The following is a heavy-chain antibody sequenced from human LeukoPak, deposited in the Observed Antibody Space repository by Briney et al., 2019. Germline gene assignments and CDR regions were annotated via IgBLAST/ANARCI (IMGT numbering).Heavy chain of an antibody. J-gene: IGHJ6*02. D-gene: IGHD1-26*01. CDR2: MNPNSGNT. V-gene: IGHV1-8*01. CDR3: ARWVSGSFAEYGMDV. CDR1: GYTFTSCD. Sequence: SSVKVSCKGSGYTFTSCDINWVRQPTARGLEWMGWMNPNSGNTGYAQKFQGRVTMTRNTSISTAYMELSSLRSEDTAVYYCARWVSGSFAEYGMDVWGQGTTVTVSS.